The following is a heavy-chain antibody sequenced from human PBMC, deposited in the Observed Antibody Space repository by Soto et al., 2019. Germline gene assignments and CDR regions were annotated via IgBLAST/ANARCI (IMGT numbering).Heavy chain of an antibody. CDR2: IYDTGTT. V-gene: IGHV4-61*01. D-gene: IGHD4-17*01. Sequence: SGTLSLTCTVSGASVRSGRYDWSWVRQPPGRGLAWIGYIYDTGTTKYNPSLKSRVTMSVDTSKNQSSLKLNSLTAADTAVYYCARVEDYGDYFAYWGQGTLLTVSS. CDR3: ARVEDYGDYFAY. CDR1: GASVRSGRYD. J-gene: IGHJ4*02.